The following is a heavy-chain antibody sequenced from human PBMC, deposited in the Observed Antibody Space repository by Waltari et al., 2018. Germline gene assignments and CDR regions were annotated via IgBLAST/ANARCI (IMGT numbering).Heavy chain of an antibody. J-gene: IGHJ4*02. CDR2: IYSGGST. D-gene: IGHD1-20*01. CDR3: AKETRVTGTPQIDY. CDR1: GFTFSSYA. Sequence: EVQLLESGGGLVQPGGSLRLPWAASGFTFSSYAMSWVRQAPGKGLEWVSVIYSGGSTYYADSVKGRFTISRDNSKNTLYLQMNSLRAEDTAVYYCAKETRVTGTPQIDYWGQGTLVTVSS. V-gene: IGHV3-23*03.